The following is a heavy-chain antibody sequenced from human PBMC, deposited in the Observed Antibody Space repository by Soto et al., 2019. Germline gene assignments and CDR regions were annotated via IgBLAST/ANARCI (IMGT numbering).Heavy chain of an antibody. J-gene: IGHJ6*02. V-gene: IGHV4-30-2*01. CDR3: AREGVFYGGMDV. CDR2: SYHSGST. Sequence: QLQLQESGSGLVKPSQTLSLTCAVSGGSISSGGYSWSWIRQPPGKGLEWIGYSYHSGSTYYNPSLKSRATISVDRSKNQFSLKLSSVTAADTAVYYCAREGVFYGGMDVWGQGTTVTVSS. CDR1: GGSISSGGYS. D-gene: IGHD4-17*01.